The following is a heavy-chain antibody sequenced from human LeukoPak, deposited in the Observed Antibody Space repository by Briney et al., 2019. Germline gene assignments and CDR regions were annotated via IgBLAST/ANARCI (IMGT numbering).Heavy chain of an antibody. CDR3: ATYCSSANCYTWGYYFDY. Sequence: SVKVSCKASGYTFTSYGISWVRQAPGQGLEWMGGIIPISGTANYAQKFQGRVTITADESTSTAYMELSSLRSEDTAMYYCATYCSSANCYTWGYYFDYWGQGTLVTVSS. J-gene: IGHJ4*02. D-gene: IGHD2-2*01. CDR2: IIPISGTA. V-gene: IGHV1-69*13. CDR1: GYTFTSYG.